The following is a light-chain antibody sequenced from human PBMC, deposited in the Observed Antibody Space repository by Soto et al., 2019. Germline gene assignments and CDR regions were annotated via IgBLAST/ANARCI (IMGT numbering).Light chain of an antibody. Sequence: EIVLTQSPATLSLSPGERATLSCRASQSFSSYLAWYQQKPGQAPRLLIYDASHRATGIPARFSGSGSGTDFTLTISSLAPEDFAVYYCQQRSNPIFTFGPGTKVDIK. CDR1: QSFSSY. J-gene: IGKJ3*01. CDR2: DAS. CDR3: QQRSNPIFT. V-gene: IGKV3-11*01.